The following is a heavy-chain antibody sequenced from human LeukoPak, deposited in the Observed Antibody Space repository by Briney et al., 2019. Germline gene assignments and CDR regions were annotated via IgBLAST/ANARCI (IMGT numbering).Heavy chain of an antibody. V-gene: IGHV1-8*01. CDR1: GYTSTSYD. J-gene: IGHJ6*04. D-gene: IGHD3-3*01. CDR3: ARVPLHYDFWSGPVDV. CDR2: MNPNSGNT. Sequence: ASVKVSCKASGYTSTSYDINWVRQATGQGLEWMGWMNPNSGNTGYAQKFQGRVTMTRNTSISTAYMELSSLRSEDTAVYYCARVPLHYDFWSGPVDVWGKGTTVTVSS.